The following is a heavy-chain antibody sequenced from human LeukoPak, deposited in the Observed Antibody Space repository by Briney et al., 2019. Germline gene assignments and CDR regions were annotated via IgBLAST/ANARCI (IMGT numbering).Heavy chain of an antibody. D-gene: IGHD2-21*01. CDR2: FYTGGRS. Sequence: SETLSLTCSVSGVSVSSDYWSWIRQPAGQGLEWIGRFYTGGRSSYNPSVKGRVTISVDTSKNQFSLTLTSVTVADTGVYFCARDIPPLGRFDPWGQGTLVTVSS. CDR3: ARDIPPLGRFDP. CDR1: GVSVSSDY. V-gene: IGHV4-4*07. J-gene: IGHJ5*02.